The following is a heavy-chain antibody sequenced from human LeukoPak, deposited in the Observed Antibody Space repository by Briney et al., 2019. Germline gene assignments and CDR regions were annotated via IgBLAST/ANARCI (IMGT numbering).Heavy chain of an antibody. Sequence: GGSLRLSCVASGFTFSNYWMSWVRQAPGKGLEWVANINQAGSEEYYVDSVEGRFTISRDNAKNSLYLQLNSLRAEDTAVYSCAIASGGRGGLDSWGQGTLVTVSS. CDR1: GFTFSNYW. J-gene: IGHJ4*02. CDR3: AIASGGRGGLDS. D-gene: IGHD2-21*01. V-gene: IGHV3-7*03. CDR2: INQAGSEE.